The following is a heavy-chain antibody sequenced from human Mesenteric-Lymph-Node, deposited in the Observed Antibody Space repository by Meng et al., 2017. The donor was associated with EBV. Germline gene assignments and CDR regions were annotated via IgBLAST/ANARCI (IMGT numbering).Heavy chain of an antibody. D-gene: IGHD2-21*01. J-gene: IGHJ4*02. Sequence: VPLPSSLPTLVCPSPPLSLTCVISGDSISSGGYYWSWIRQPPGKGLEWIGYIYYYGSTFYTPSLRSRVTMSVDTSKRQFSLRLRSVTAADTAVYYCARDRGGDHFDYWGQGTLVTVSS. CDR1: GDSISSGGYY. CDR3: ARDRGGDHFDY. CDR2: IYYYGST. V-gene: IGHV4-30-4*01.